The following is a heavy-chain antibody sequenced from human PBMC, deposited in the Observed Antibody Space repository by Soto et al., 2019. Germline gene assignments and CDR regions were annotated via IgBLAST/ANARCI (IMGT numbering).Heavy chain of an antibody. Sequence: EVQLVESGGGLVQPGGSLRLSCSASGFTFSSYDMHWVRQGTGKGLEWVSAIGTTGDTYYAGSVKGRFTISRENAKNSLYRQMNSLRAGDTAIYFCPRAIVPTLFDYWGQGTLVTVSS. CDR1: GFTFSSYD. CDR2: IGTTGDT. CDR3: PRAIVPTLFDY. J-gene: IGHJ4*02. D-gene: IGHD1-26*01. V-gene: IGHV3-13*04.